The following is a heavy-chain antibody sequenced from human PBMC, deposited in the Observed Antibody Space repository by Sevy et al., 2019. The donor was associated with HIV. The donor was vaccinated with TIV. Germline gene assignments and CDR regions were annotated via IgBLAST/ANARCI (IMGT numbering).Heavy chain of an antibody. V-gene: IGHV3-53*01. CDR2: IYSGGGT. Sequence: GGSLRLSCAASGFTVSSNYMSWVRQAPGKGLEWVSVIYSGGGTYYADSVKGRFTISRDNSKNTLYLQMNSLRAEDTAVYYCARGIIAVAGTITDYWGQGTLVTVSS. D-gene: IGHD6-19*01. CDR1: GFTVSSNY. J-gene: IGHJ4*02. CDR3: ARGIIAVAGTITDY.